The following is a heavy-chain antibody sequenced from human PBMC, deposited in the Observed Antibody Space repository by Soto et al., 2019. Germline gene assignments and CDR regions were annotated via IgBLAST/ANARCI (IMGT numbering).Heavy chain of an antibody. J-gene: IGHJ3*02. V-gene: IGHV1-69*10. CDR2: IIPIFGIA. Sequence: ASVKVSCKASGGTFSSYAISWVRQAPGQGLEWMGGIIPIFGIANYAQKFQGRVTITADKSTSTAYMELSSLRSEDTAVYYCARGPSSLNWGSVRDAFDIWGQGTMVTVSS. CDR3: ARGPSSLNWGSVRDAFDI. CDR1: GGTFSSYA. D-gene: IGHD7-27*01.